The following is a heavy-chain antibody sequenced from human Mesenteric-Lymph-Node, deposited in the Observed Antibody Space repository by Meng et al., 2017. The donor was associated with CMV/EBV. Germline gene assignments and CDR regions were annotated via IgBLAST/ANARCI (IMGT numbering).Heavy chain of an antibody. Sequence: LRLSCTVSGGSISSGGYYWSWIRQHPGKGLEWIGYIYYSGSTYYNPSLKSRVTISVDTSKNQFSLKLSSVTAADTAVYYCARGATVTTGDYYFDYWGQGTLVTVS. CDR2: IYYSGST. J-gene: IGHJ4*02. V-gene: IGHV4-31*03. CDR3: ARGATVTTGDYYFDY. CDR1: GGSISSGGYY. D-gene: IGHD4-17*01.